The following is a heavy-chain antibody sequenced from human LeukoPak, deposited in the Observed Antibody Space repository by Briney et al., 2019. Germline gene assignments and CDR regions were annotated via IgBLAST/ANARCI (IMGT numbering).Heavy chain of an antibody. CDR1: GGSISSGGYY. Sequence: SETLSLTCTVCGGSISSGGYYWSWIRQHPGKGLEWIGYIYYSGSTYYNPSLKSRVTISVDTSKNQFSLKLSSVTAADTAVYYCAREKGYDISTGILFGFDPWGQGTLVTVSS. D-gene: IGHD3-9*01. J-gene: IGHJ5*02. CDR2: IYYSGST. V-gene: IGHV4-31*03. CDR3: AREKGYDISTGILFGFDP.